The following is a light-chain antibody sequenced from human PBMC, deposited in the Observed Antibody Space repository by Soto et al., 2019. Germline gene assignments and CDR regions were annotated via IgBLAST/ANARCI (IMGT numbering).Light chain of an antibody. CDR3: QQSFSTPFT. Sequence: DIQMTQSPSSLSAFVGDRVTLTCRASQGISNQLNWYQLRPGKAPTLLIYAASSLQTGVSSRFSGSGSGTDFTLTISSLEPEDFALYYCQQSFSTPFTFGRGTRLEIK. CDR2: AAS. V-gene: IGKV1-39*01. CDR1: QGISNQ. J-gene: IGKJ5*01.